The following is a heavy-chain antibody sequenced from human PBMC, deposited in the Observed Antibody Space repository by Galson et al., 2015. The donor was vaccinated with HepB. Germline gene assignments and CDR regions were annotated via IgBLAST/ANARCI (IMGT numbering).Heavy chain of an antibody. CDR2: ISSSSSYT. V-gene: IGHV3-21*01. Sequence: SLRLSCAASGFTFSNYNMNWVRQAPGKGLEWVSSISSSSSYTYYPDSVKGRFTISRDNAKNSLYLQMNSLRAEDTAVYYCASGTTNFITGASPYFDYWGQGTLVTVSS. CDR1: GFTFSNYN. D-gene: IGHD1-14*01. J-gene: IGHJ4*02. CDR3: ASGTTNFITGASPYFDY.